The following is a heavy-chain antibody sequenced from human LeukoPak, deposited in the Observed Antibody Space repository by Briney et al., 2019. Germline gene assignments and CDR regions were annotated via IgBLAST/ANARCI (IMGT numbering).Heavy chain of an antibody. V-gene: IGHV3-33*06. Sequence: PGGSLRLSCAASGFTFSTYGMHWVRQAPGKGLERLTDIWYDGSNKYYTDSVKGRFTISRDNSKNTLYLQMSSLRAEDTAVYYCVKEYHSRGFGAYFDYWGQGTLVTVSS. CDR1: GFTFSTYG. CDR2: IWYDGSNK. D-gene: IGHD3-3*01. CDR3: VKEYHSRGFGAYFDY. J-gene: IGHJ4*02.